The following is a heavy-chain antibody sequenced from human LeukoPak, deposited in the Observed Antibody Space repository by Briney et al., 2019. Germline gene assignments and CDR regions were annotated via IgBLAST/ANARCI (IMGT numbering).Heavy chain of an antibody. V-gene: IGHV1-24*01. D-gene: IGHD3-3*01. CDR2: FDPEDGET. Sequence: ASVKVSCKASGYTFTGYYMHWVRQAPGKGLEWMGGFDPEDGETIYAQKFQGRVTMTEDTSTDTAYMELSSLRSEDTAVYYCATGPSPPYYDFWSGTAYFDYWGQGTLVTVSS. J-gene: IGHJ4*02. CDR3: ATGPSPPYYDFWSGTAYFDY. CDR1: GYTFTGYY.